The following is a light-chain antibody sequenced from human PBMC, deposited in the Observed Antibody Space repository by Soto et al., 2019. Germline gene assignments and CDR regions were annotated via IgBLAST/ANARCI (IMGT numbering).Light chain of an antibody. Sequence: IVMTQSPATLSVSPGERAKLCWMGSQSVGTKLAWYQQTPGQAPRLLIYGASNRATGVPDRFSGSGSGTEFILTISGLEPEDSGIYHCHQHGGSPETFGQGTKVDI. CDR1: QSVGTK. J-gene: IGKJ1*01. CDR2: GAS. CDR3: HQHGGSPET. V-gene: IGKV3-15*01.